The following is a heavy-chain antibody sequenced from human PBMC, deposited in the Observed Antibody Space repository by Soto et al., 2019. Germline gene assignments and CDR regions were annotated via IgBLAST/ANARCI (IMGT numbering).Heavy chain of an antibody. CDR1: GFTFRNYG. Sequence: GGSLRLSCAASGFTFRNYGMNWVRQAPGKGLEWVSYIGIGSSTKYYADSVKGRFTISRGNAKNSLYLQMNSLRAEDTAVYYCARVHSSSYHYFDYWGQGTLVTVSS. D-gene: IGHD6-13*01. CDR2: IGIGSSTK. J-gene: IGHJ4*02. CDR3: ARVHSSSYHYFDY. V-gene: IGHV3-48*01.